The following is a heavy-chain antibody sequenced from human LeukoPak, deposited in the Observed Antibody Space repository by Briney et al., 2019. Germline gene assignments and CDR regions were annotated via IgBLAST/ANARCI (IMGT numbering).Heavy chain of an antibody. V-gene: IGHV3-30*18. Sequence: PGGSLRLSCTGSGYVFKDFWMNWVRQAPGKGLEWVALISYDGVNKYYADSVKGRFTISRDNSKNTLYLRMNSLRVEDTALYYCAKLRELVTYYYYYGLDVWGQGTTVTVSS. D-gene: IGHD1-1*01. CDR2: ISYDGVNK. CDR1: GYVFKDFW. J-gene: IGHJ6*02. CDR3: AKLRELVTYYYYYGLDV.